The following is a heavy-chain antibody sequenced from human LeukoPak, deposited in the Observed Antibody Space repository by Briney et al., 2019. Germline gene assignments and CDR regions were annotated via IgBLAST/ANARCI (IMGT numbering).Heavy chain of an antibody. V-gene: IGHV1-8*02. J-gene: IGHJ4*02. Sequence: ASVKVSCKASGYTFTGYYMHWVRQASGQGLEWMGWINPNSGNTGYAQKFQGRVTMTRDVSISTVYMELSSLTSEDTAVYYCARLAGPRREYWGQGTLLTVSS. CDR3: ARLAGPRREY. D-gene: IGHD6-19*01. CDR1: GYTFTGYY. CDR2: INPNSGNT.